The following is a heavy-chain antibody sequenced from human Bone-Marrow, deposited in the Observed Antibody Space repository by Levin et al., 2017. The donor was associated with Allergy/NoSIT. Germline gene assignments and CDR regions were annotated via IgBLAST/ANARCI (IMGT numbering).Heavy chain of an antibody. CDR1: GGSISGHY. CDR3: ATSNVKDTYDYALDV. D-gene: IGHD2/OR15-2a*01. J-gene: IGHJ6*02. CDR2: LYNSGST. V-gene: IGHV4-59*11. Sequence: SETLSLTCSVSGGSISGHYWNWIRQSPGGGLEWIGYLYNSGSTDYNPSLKSRVTISVDPSKNQVSLKVRSVTVADAAVYYCATSNVKDTYDYALDVWGQGTTVSVSS.